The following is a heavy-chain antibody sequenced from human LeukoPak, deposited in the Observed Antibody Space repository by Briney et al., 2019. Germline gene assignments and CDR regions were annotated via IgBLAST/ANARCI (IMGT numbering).Heavy chain of an antibody. D-gene: IGHD3-9*01. Sequence: HEASVKVSCKASGYTFTGYYMHWVRQAPGQGLEWMGWINPNSGGTNYAQKFQGRVTMTTETSTSTAYMELGSLGSDETAVYYCARVDLLTGYYFFDYWGQGTLVTVSS. J-gene: IGHJ4*02. V-gene: IGHV1-2*02. CDR3: ARVDLLTGYYFFDY. CDR2: INPNSGGT. CDR1: GYTFTGYY.